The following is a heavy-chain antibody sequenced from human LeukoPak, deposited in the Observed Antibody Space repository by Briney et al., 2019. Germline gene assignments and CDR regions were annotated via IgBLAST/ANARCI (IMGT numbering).Heavy chain of an antibody. CDR3: ARDPGVGYYYYYGMDV. V-gene: IGHV4-39*07. Sequence: SETLSLTCTVSGGSISSSSYYWGWIRQPPGKGLEWIGSIYYSGSTYYNPSLKSRVTISVDTSKNQFSLKLSSVTAADTAVYYCARDPGVGYYYYYGMDVWGQGTTVTVSS. CDR1: GGSISSSSYY. CDR2: IYYSGST. D-gene: IGHD3-10*01. J-gene: IGHJ6*02.